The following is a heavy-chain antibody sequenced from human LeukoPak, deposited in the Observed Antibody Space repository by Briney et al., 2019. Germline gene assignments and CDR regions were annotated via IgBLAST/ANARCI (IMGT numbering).Heavy chain of an antibody. D-gene: IGHD6-19*01. CDR1: GFTFGDYY. CDR2: ISSGGSTI. V-gene: IGHV3-11*04. Sequence: GSLRLSCAASGFTFGDYYMSWIRQAPGKGLEWVSYISSGGSTIYYADSVKGRFTISRDNAKNSLYLQMNSLRAEDTAVYYCAGIRPDSSGWNFDYWGQGTLVTVS. CDR3: AGIRPDSSGWNFDY. J-gene: IGHJ4*02.